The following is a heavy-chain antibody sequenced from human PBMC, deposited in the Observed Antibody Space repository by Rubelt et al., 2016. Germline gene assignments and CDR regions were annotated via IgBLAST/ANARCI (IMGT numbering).Heavy chain of an antibody. CDR2: ISGSNGNT. CDR3: AKDAHYTNSWYYFDY. V-gene: IGHV3-23*01. D-gene: IGHD6-13*01. Sequence: DVQLLESGGGLVQPGGSLRLSCAASGFTFSSYAMSWVRLAPGKGLEWVSGISGSNGNTNYADSVKGRVTISRDNSKNTLYLQVNSLRAEDTAGYDCAKDAHYTNSWYYFDYWGQGTLVTVAS. CDR1: GFTFSSYA. J-gene: IGHJ4*02.